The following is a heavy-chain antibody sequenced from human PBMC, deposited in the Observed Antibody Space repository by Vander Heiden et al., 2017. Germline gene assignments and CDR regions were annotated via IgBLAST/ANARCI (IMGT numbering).Heavy chain of an antibody. Sequence: QVQRVEAGGGVVQRGGALRLSGAASGFTLRSYAMHWVRQAPGKGLEWVAVMSYDGGDKYYADSVKGRFTISRDNSKNTLYLQMNSLRAEDTAVYYCAKDRYPRAPMIVVVCTVLEYWGQGTLVTVSS. J-gene: IGHJ4*02. V-gene: IGHV3-30*18. CDR1: GFTLRSYA. CDR2: MSYDGGDK. CDR3: AKDRYPRAPMIVVVCTVLEY. D-gene: IGHD3-22*01.